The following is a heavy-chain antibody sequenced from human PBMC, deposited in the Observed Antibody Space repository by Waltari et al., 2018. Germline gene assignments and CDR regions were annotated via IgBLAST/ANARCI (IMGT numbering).Heavy chain of an antibody. Sequence: EVPLVESGGGFVQPGGSLRLFCAAAGSPFSSYWMHWVRQAPGKGLVWVARINGDGSRTYYADSVKGRFTISRDNAKNTLYLQMNSLSAEDTAIYYCARGHLTGYCNDYWGQGTLVTVSS. D-gene: IGHD3-9*01. CDR2: INGDGSRT. CDR1: GSPFSSYW. J-gene: IGHJ4*02. V-gene: IGHV3-74*01. CDR3: ARGHLTGYCNDY.